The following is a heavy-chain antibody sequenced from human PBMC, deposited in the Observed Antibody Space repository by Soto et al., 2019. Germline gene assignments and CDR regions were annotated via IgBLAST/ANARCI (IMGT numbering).Heavy chain of an antibody. Sequence: PSPTLSLTYAIAGAPITCGDYSSNWIRQPPGKALEWIGYIFHGASTYYNPSLRSRVTISVDRSRTQFSLKMSSVTAAETAVYSCARGRGVVPDAVMFNCLDPWGQGALVTVSS. CDR1: GAPITCGDYS. V-gene: IGHV4-30-2*01. J-gene: IGHJ5*02. CDR2: IFHGAST. D-gene: IGHD3-10*01. CDR3: ARGRGVVPDAVMFNCLDP.